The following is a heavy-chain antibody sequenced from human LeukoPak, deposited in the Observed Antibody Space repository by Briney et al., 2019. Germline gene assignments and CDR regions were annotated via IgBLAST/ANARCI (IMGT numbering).Heavy chain of an antibody. CDR3: ARGRMYYYDSSGYYYFDY. V-gene: IGHV1-3*01. D-gene: IGHD3-22*01. CDR2: INAGNGNT. J-gene: IGHJ4*02. CDR1: GYTFTSYA. Sequence: GASVKVSCKASGYTFTSYAMHWVRQAPGQRLEWMGWINAGNGNTNYAQKLQGRVTMTTDTSTSTAYMELRSLRSDDTAVYYCARGRMYYYDSSGYYYFDYWGQGTLVTVSS.